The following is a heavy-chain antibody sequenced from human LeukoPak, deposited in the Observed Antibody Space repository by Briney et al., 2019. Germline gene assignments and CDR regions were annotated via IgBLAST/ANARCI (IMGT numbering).Heavy chain of an antibody. J-gene: IGHJ3*02. Sequence: PSETLSLTCTVSGGSISSSSYYWGWIRQPPGKGLEWIGSIYYSGSTYYNPSLKSRVTISVDTSKNQFSLKLSSVTAADTAVYYCARHRDRVDALDIWGQGTVVTVSS. CDR2: IYYSGST. V-gene: IGHV4-39*01. CDR1: GGSISSSSYY. CDR3: ARHRDRVDALDI. D-gene: IGHD3-22*01.